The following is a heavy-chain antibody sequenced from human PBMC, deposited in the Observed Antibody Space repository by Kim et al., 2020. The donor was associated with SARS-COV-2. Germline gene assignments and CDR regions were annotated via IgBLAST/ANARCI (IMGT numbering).Heavy chain of an antibody. J-gene: IGHJ4*02. CDR2: MKGDGSTT. D-gene: IGHD3-16*01. V-gene: IGHV3-74*03. CDR1: GFTFSTSW. Sequence: GGSLRLSCAASGFTFSTSWMHWVRQPPGKGLVRVSGMKGDGSTTTYADSVKGRFIIFRDNSNNTLYLQMNSLGTEDTAVYYCASHDGGCLGGNWGQGILVSVSS. CDR3: ASHDGGCLGGN.